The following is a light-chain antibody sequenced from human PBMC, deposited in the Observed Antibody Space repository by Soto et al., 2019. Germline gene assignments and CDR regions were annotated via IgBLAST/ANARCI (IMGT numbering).Light chain of an antibody. Sequence: DIQMTQSPSTLSASVGDRVTITCRASQSISSWLAWYQQKPGKAPKVLIYNASSLERGVPSRFSGSGSGTDFTLTISSLQPDDFATYYCQQYNSYLYTFGQGTKLEIK. CDR1: QSISSW. CDR2: NAS. V-gene: IGKV1-5*03. J-gene: IGKJ2*01. CDR3: QQYNSYLYT.